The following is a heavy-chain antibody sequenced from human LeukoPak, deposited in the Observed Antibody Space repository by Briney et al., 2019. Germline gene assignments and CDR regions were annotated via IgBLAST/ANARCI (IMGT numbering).Heavy chain of an antibody. V-gene: IGHV4-38-2*02. CDR1: GYSISSGYY. J-gene: IGHJ4*02. CDR2: IYHSGST. Sequence: SETLSLTCTVSGYSISSGYYWGWIRQPPGQGLGWIGSIYHSGSTYYNPSLKSRVTISVDTSKNQFSLKLSSVTAADTAVYYCARVIDYNADYWGQGTLVTVSS. D-gene: IGHD4-11*01. CDR3: ARVIDYNADY.